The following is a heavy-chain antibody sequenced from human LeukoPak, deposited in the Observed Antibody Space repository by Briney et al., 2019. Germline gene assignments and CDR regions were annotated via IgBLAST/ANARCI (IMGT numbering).Heavy chain of an antibody. CDR1: GSTCSSNA. Sequence: GGSLSLSGAASGSTCSSNAISWVRQAPGKGLDWVSAISGSGGSTYYADSVKGRFPISRDNSKNTLSLPMNSLRAEDTAVYYCARKHLRSGWFDPWGQGTLVTVSS. J-gene: IGHJ5*02. CDR3: ARKHLRSGWFDP. CDR2: ISGSGGST. V-gene: IGHV3-23*01.